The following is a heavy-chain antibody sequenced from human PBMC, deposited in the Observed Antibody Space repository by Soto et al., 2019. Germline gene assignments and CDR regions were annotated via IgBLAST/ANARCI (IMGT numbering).Heavy chain of an antibody. J-gene: IGHJ4*02. V-gene: IGHV3-21*01. CDR3: ARDLGVALATLTLDF. Sequence: GGSLRLSCAASGFTFSTYSMNWVRQAPGKGLEWVADITTSSSFRFYADSLKGRFTISRDDAKNSLYLQMNSLRVEDTGVYYCARDLGVALATLTLDFWGQGTLVTVSS. CDR2: ITTSSSFR. D-gene: IGHD2-15*01. CDR1: GFTFSTYS.